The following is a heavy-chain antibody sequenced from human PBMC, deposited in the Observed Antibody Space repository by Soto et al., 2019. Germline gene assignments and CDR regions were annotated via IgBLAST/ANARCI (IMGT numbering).Heavy chain of an antibody. D-gene: IGHD6-19*01. CDR2: ISGSGCST. CDR3: ARGLSSGWYYFEY. CDR1: EFTFSFYA. V-gene: IGHV3-23*01. Sequence: PVWSLRLSCSASEFTFSFYAMSWVLQTPGKWLEWVSIISGSGCSTYYADSVKGRFTISRDNSKNTLYLQMNSLRADDTAVYYCARGLSSGWYYFEYWGQGTLVTVSS. J-gene: IGHJ4*02.